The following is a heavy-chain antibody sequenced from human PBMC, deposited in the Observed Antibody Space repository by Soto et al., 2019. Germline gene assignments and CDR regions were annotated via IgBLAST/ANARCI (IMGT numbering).Heavy chain of an antibody. CDR2: LSGSGSST. CDR3: AKDARIIDYGIWSGGNDAFDI. Sequence: PGGSLRLSCAASGFTFGRYAMTWVRQAPGKGLEWVSSLSGSGSSTYYADSVKGRFTISRDNSKDMLHLQMHSLRAEDTAVYYCAKDARIIDYGIWSGGNDAFDIRGQGTKVTVSS. J-gene: IGHJ3*02. D-gene: IGHD3-3*01. V-gene: IGHV3-23*01. CDR1: GFTFGRYA.